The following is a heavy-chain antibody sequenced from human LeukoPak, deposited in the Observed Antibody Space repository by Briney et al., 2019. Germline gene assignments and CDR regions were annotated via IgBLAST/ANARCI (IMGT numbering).Heavy chain of an antibody. CDR2: INSDGSST. J-gene: IGHJ4*02. D-gene: IGHD4-17*01. V-gene: IGHV3-74*01. CDR1: GFTFSSYW. CDR3: ARVYGDSNSPFY. Sequence: GGSLRLSCTASGFTFSSYWMHWVRQAPGKGLVWVSRINSDGSSTSYADSVKGRFTISRDNAKNTLYLQMNSLRVEDTAVYYCARVYGDSNSPFYWGQGTLVTVSS.